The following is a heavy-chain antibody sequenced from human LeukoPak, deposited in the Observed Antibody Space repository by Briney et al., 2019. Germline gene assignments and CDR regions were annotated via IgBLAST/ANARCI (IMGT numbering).Heavy chain of an antibody. CDR3: ATWGIAVAGTFDY. J-gene: IGHJ4*02. V-gene: IGHV4-59*08. CDR2: IYYSGST. D-gene: IGHD6-19*01. CDR1: GGSISSSY. Sequence: SETLSLTCTVSGGSISSSYWSWIRQPPGKGLEWIGYIYYSGSTNNNPTFKSRVAISVDTSKNQFSLKLSSVTAADTAVYYCATWGIAVAGTFDYWGQGTLVTVST.